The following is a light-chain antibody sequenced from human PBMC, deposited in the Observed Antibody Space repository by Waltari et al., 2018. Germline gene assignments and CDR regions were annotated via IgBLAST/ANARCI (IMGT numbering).Light chain of an antibody. J-gene: IGKJ4*01. CDR1: QSVSVN. Sequence: CRASQSVSVNLAWYQQRPGQAPRLLIYRASTRATGIPARFSGSGSGTEFTLTISSLESEDFAVYYCQQSHNWPPLTFGGGTKVEIK. V-gene: IGKV3-15*01. CDR2: RAS. CDR3: QQSHNWPPLT.